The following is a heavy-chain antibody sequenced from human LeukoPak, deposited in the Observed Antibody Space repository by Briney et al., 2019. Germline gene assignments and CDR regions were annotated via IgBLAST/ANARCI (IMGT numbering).Heavy chain of an antibody. V-gene: IGHV4-4*07. CDR3: TTSGRRWLQPFDY. CDR2: IYTSGST. J-gene: IGHJ4*02. CDR1: GGSISSYY. Sequence: SETLSLTCTVSGGSISSYYWSWIRQPAGKGLEWIGRIYTSGSTNYNPSLKSRVTMSVDTSRNQFSLNLRSVTAADTAVYYCTTSGRRWLQPFDYWGQGTLVTVSS. D-gene: IGHD5-24*01.